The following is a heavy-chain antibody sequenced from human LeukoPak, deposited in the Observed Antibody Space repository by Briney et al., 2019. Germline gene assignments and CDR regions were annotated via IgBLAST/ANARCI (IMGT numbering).Heavy chain of an antibody. CDR2: SRNKVNNYNT. CDR3: VAMLRGVGY. D-gene: IGHD3-10*01. Sequence: GGSLRLACAPSGFTLSDHFMDWVCQAPGKGLEWVGRSRNKVNNYNTEYAASVKGRFTISRDDSNNSLYLQMSSLKTEDTAVYFCVAMLRGVGYWGQGTLVTVSS. CDR1: GFTLSDHF. V-gene: IGHV3-72*01. J-gene: IGHJ4*02.